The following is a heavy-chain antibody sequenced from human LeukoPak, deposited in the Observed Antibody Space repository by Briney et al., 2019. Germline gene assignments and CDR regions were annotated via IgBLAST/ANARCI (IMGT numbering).Heavy chain of an antibody. CDR3: AKKYYYGSGTLPLSY. D-gene: IGHD3-10*01. V-gene: IGHV3-30*18. Sequence: GRSLRLSCAASGFTFSSYGMHWVRQAPGKGLEWVAVISYDGSNKYYADSVKGRFTISRDNSKNTLYLQMNSLRAEDTAVYYCAKKYYYGSGTLPLSYWGQGALVTVSS. CDR1: GFTFSSYG. CDR2: ISYDGSNK. J-gene: IGHJ4*02.